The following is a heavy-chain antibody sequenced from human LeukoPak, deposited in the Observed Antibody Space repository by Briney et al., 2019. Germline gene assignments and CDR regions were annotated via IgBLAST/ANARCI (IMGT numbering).Heavy chain of an antibody. J-gene: IGHJ5*02. CDR2: VDPEDGET. CDR3: ATVSYYYDSSGHRGGWFDP. CDR1: GYTFTDYY. Sequence: ASVKVSCKVSGYTFTDYYMHWVHQAPGKGLEWMGLVDPEDGETIYAEKFQGRVTITADTSTDTAYMELSSLRSEDTAVYYCATVSYYYDSSGHRGGWFDPWGQGTLVTVSS. V-gene: IGHV1-69-2*01. D-gene: IGHD3-22*01.